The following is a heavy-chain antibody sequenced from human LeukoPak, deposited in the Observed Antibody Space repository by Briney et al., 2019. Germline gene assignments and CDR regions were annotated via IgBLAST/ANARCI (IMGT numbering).Heavy chain of an antibody. CDR2: IIPIFGTA. J-gene: IGHJ4*02. D-gene: IGHD3-22*01. V-gene: IGHV1-69*13. Sequence: ASRKVASKAYADTFSSYAISWERQAPGQVLEWMGGIIPIFGTANYAQKFLCRVTITADEYTSTAYMELSSLRSEDTAVYYFARDPPVKRYYYDSSGYAVWGQGTLVTVSS. CDR1: ADTFSSYA. CDR3: ARDPPVKRYYYDSSGYAV.